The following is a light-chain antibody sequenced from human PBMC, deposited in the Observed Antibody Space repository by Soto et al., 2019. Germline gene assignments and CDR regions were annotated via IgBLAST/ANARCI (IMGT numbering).Light chain of an antibody. CDR2: AAS. CDR3: QQSYSSPPT. Sequence: DIHITHSPSSVSASVEDRVIITCRASQSISNHLNWYQQKPGKAPKLLIFAASSLQSGVPSRFSGSRSGPDFTLTISSLQPEDFATYYCQQSYSSPPTFGQGTKVDIK. J-gene: IGKJ1*01. CDR1: QSISNH. V-gene: IGKV1-39*01.